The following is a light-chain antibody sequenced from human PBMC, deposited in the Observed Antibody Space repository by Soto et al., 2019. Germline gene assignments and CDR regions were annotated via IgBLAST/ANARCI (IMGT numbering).Light chain of an antibody. CDR1: SSEIGGYKY. Sequence: QSALTQPASVSGSPGQSITISCTGTSSEIGGYKYVSWYQQRPGKAPKLLIYDVTNRPSGVSDRFSASKSGNTASLTISGLQAEDEADYYCSSYTMYTTPYVFGTGTKVTVL. V-gene: IGLV2-14*03. J-gene: IGLJ1*01. CDR2: DVT. CDR3: SSYTMYTTPYV.